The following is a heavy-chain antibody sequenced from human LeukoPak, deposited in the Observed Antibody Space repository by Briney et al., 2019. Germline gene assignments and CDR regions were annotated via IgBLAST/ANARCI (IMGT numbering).Heavy chain of an antibody. V-gene: IGHV4-38-2*02. CDR1: GYSISSGYY. D-gene: IGHD3-3*01. CDR2: IYHSGRT. Sequence: PSETLSLTCTVSGYSISSGYYWGWIRQPPGKGLEWIGSIYHSGRTFYNPSLKSRVTISVDTSKNQFSLKLSSVTAADTAVYYCARGDYDFWSGYTESNWFDPWGQGTLVTVSS. CDR3: ARGDYDFWSGYTESNWFDP. J-gene: IGHJ5*02.